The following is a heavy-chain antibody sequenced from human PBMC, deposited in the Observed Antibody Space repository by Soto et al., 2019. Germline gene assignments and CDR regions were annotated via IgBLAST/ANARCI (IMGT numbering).Heavy chain of an antibody. CDR2: ISWNSGSI. D-gene: IGHD6-19*01. V-gene: IGHV3-9*01. CDR1: GXTFDDYS. J-gene: IGHJ3*02. Sequence: SLRLSCAASGXTFDDYSMHWVRQAPGKGLEWVSGISWNSGSIGYADSEKGRFTISRDNAKKYMYLQMNSMRAEDTALYYCAKDRGIAVARNAFDIWDQGTMGTVSS. CDR3: AKDRGIAVARNAFDI.